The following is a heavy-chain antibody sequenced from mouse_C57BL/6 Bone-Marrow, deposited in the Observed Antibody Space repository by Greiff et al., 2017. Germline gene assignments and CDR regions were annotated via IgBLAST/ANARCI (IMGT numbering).Heavy chain of an antibody. D-gene: IGHD1-1*01. CDR3: TGHYGSNEGYFDV. V-gene: IGHV6-3*01. Sequence: EVQLVESGGGLVQPGGSMKLSCVASGFTFSNYWMNWVRQSPEKGLEWVAQIRLKSDNYATHYAESVKGRLTISRDNSKSSVYLQMNNFRAVDTGIYSCTGHYGSNEGYFDVWGTGTTVTVSS. CDR1: GFTFSNYW. J-gene: IGHJ1*03. CDR2: IRLKSDNYAT.